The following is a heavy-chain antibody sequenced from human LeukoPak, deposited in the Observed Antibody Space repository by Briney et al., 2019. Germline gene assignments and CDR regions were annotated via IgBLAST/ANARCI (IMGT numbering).Heavy chain of an antibody. D-gene: IGHD2-21*01. CDR3: AKGDQVLWNPLGNWFDS. CDR1: GVTFSSYG. V-gene: IGHV3-30*02. Sequence: GGSLRLSCAASGVTFSSYGMHWVRQAPGKGLERVAFIRYDGSNKYYADSVKGRFTISRDNSNNTLYLQMNSLRAEETAVYYSAKGDQVLWNPLGNWFDSWGQGTLVTVSS. J-gene: IGHJ5*01. CDR2: IRYDGSNK.